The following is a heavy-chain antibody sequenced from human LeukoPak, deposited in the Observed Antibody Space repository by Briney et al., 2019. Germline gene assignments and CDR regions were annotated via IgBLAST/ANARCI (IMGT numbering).Heavy chain of an antibody. J-gene: IGHJ3*02. Sequence: GGSLRLSCAASGFTFDDYAMHWVRQAPGKGLEWVSGISWNSGSIGYADSVKGRFTISRDNAKNSLYLQMSSLRAEDTALYYCAKGITMIVVVIPDAFDIWGQGTMVTVSS. V-gene: IGHV3-9*01. CDR1: GFTFDDYA. CDR2: ISWNSGSI. CDR3: AKGITMIVVVIPDAFDI. D-gene: IGHD3-22*01.